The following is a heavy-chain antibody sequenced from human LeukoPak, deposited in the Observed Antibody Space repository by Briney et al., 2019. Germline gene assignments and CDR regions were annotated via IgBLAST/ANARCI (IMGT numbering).Heavy chain of an antibody. CDR1: GFTFSSYA. CDR3: ARGEYGSGSYHIDY. D-gene: IGHD3-10*01. V-gene: IGHV3-23*01. J-gene: IGHJ4*02. Sequence: GSLRLSCAASGFTFSSYAISWVRQAPGKGLEWVSGISDSGGGTYYADSVKGRFTISRDNAKNSLYLQMNSLRAEDTAVYYCARGEYGSGSYHIDYWGQGTLVTVSS. CDR2: ISDSGGGT.